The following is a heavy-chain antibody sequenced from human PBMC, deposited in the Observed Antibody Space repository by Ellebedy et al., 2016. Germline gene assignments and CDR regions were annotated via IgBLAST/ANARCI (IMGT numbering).Heavy chain of an antibody. D-gene: IGHD3-22*01. J-gene: IGHJ6*02. CDR1: GGSISSYY. Sequence: SETLSLTCTVSGGSISSYYWSWIRQPPGKGLKWIGYIYYSGSTNYNPSLKSRVTISVDTSKNQFSLKLSSVTAADTAVYYCARGGYYDSSGYLYPYYYYGMDVWGQGTTVTVSS. V-gene: IGHV4-59*01. CDR2: IYYSGST. CDR3: ARGGYYDSSGYLYPYYYYGMDV.